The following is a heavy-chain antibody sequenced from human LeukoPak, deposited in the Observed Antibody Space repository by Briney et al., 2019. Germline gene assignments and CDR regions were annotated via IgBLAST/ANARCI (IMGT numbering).Heavy chain of an antibody. CDR1: RFTFSSYA. CDR3: XXPXXXXDTXMDXFDY. CDR2: IKQDGSEK. D-gene: IGHD5-18*01. J-gene: IGHJ4*02. Sequence: GGSLXXSCAASRFTFSSYAMSWVRQAPGKGLEWVANIKQDGSEKYYVDSVKGRFTISRDNAKNSLYLQMNSLRAEDTAVYYXXXPXXXXDTXMDXFDYWGQGXLVTVSS. V-gene: IGHV3-7*01.